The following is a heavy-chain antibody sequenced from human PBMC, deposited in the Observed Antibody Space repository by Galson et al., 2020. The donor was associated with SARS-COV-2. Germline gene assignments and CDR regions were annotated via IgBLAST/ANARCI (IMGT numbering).Heavy chain of an antibody. CDR1: GFTFSSYG. J-gene: IGHJ4*02. CDR2: ISYDGSNK. Sequence: TGGSLRLSCAASGFTFSSYGIPWVRQAPGKGLEWVAVISYDGSNKYYADSVKGRFTISRDNSKNTVYLQMNSLRAEDTAVYYCGKDYSPYVVVITSGPDYWGQGTLVTVSS. CDR3: GKDYSPYVVVITSGPDY. D-gene: IGHD3-22*01. V-gene: IGHV3-30*18.